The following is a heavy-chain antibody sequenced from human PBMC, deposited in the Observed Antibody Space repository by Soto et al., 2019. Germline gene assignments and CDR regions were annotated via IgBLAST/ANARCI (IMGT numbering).Heavy chain of an antibody. CDR3: ARQIGDDPFDI. Sequence: ETLSLTGTVSVGSISTYYWNWIRQSPGKGLEWIGYIYRTGSTHYNPSLNSRAAISLGTSRNQFSLQLNSVTAADTAVYFCARQIGDDPFDIWGQGTMVTVSS. J-gene: IGHJ3*02. V-gene: IGHV4-4*09. D-gene: IGHD3-3*01. CDR2: IYRTGST. CDR1: VGSISTYY.